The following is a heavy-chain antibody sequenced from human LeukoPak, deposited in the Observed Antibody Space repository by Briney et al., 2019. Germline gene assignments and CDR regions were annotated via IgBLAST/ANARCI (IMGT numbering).Heavy chain of an antibody. CDR3: ARRSGCSSTSCYTGAFDI. CDR2: IYPGDSDT. Sequence: GESLKISCKGSGYSFTSYWIGWVRQMPGKGLEWMGIIYPGDSDTRYSPSFQGQVTISADKSISTAYLQWSSLKASDTAMYYCARRSGCSSTSCYTGAFDIWGQGTMVTVCS. D-gene: IGHD2-2*02. V-gene: IGHV5-51*01. CDR1: GYSFTSYW. J-gene: IGHJ3*02.